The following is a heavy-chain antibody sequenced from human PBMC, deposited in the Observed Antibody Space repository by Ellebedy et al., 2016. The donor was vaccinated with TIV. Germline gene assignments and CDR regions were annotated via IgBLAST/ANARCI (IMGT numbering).Heavy chain of an antibody. CDR3: ASELVGTTDFDY. CDR2: INGLGGAP. CDR1: GFTFSNYA. D-gene: IGHD1-26*01. Sequence: PGGSLRLSCVASGFTFSNYAMTRVRQAPGKGLDWVSGINGLGGAPSYADSVKGRFTISRDNSKNTVDLQMNSLRADDTAVYYCASELVGTTDFDYWGQGTLVTVSS. V-gene: IGHV3-23*01. J-gene: IGHJ4*02.